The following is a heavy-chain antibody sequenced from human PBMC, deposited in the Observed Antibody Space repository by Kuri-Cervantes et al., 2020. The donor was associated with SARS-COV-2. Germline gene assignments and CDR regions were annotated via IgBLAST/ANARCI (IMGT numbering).Heavy chain of an antibody. CDR3: ARDLVPAAMLDY. J-gene: IGHJ4*02. D-gene: IGHD2-2*01. V-gene: IGHV3-23*01. Sequence: GGSLRLSCEASGFTFSSYAMRWVRQVPGKGLEWVSPISGSGGSTYYADSVKGRFTISRDNSKNTLYLQMNSLRAEDTAVYHCARDLVPAAMLDYWGQGTLVTVSS. CDR2: ISGSGGST. CDR1: GFTFSSYA.